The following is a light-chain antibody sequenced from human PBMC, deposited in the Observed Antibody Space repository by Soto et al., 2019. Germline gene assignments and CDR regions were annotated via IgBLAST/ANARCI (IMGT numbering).Light chain of an antibody. Sequence: QSALTQPASVSGSPGQSITISCTGTSSDVGSYNLVSWYQQHPGKAPKLMIYEVSKRPSGVSNRFSGSKSGYTASLTISGLQAEDEADYYCCSYAGSSTFVFGTGTKVTVL. V-gene: IGLV2-23*02. CDR2: EVS. CDR1: SSDVGSYNL. CDR3: CSYAGSSTFV. J-gene: IGLJ1*01.